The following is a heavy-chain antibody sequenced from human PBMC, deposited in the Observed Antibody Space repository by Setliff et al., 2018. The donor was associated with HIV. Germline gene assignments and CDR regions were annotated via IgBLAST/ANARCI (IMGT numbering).Heavy chain of an antibody. CDR2: IYHSGST. D-gene: IGHD3-22*01. Sequence: SETLSLTCAVSSYSISGGYYWGWIRQPPGKGLEWIGSIYHSGSTYYNPSLKSRVTISVDTSKNQFSLKLSSVTAADTAVYYCARSLTSTTMTVVFMGLGAFDIWGQGTMVTVSS. CDR3: ARSLTSTTMTVVFMGLGAFDI. V-gene: IGHV4-38-2*01. J-gene: IGHJ3*02. CDR1: SYSISGGYY.